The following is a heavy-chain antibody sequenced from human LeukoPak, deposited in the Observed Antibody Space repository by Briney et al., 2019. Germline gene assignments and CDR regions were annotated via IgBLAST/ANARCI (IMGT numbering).Heavy chain of an antibody. D-gene: IGHD6-19*01. CDR1: GDSVSSNSAA. CDR2: TYYRSRWYN. J-gene: IGHJ4*02. V-gene: IGHV6-1*01. Sequence: SQTLSLTFAISGDSVSSNSAAWNWIRQSPSRGLEWLGSTYYRSRWYNEYALSVKSRITINPDTSKNQFSLQLNSVTPEDTAVYYCARVTEKQYLPFDSWGQGTLVTVSS. CDR3: ARVTEKQYLPFDS.